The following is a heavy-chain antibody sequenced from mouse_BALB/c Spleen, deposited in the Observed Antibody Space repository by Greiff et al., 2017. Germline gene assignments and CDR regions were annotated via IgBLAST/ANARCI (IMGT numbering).Heavy chain of an antibody. J-gene: IGHJ2*01. CDR3: ARWGFDY. CDR2: ISYSGST. CDR1: GYSITSDYA. Sequence: EVKLVESGPGLVKPSQSLSLTCTVTGYSITSDYAWNWIRQFPGNKLEWMGYISYSGSTSYNPSLKSRISITRDTSKNQFFLQLNSVTTEDTATYYCARWGFDYWGQGTTLTVSS. V-gene: IGHV3-2*02.